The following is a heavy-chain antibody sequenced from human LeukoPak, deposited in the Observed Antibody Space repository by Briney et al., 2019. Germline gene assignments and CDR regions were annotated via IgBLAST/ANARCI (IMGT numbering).Heavy chain of an antibody. Sequence: SETLSLTCTVSGGSISSYYWSRIRQPPGKGLEWIGYIYYSGSTNYNPSLKSRVTISVDTSKNQFSLKLSSVTAADTAVYYCVRSGYYPYYFDYWGQGTLVTVSS. CDR2: IYYSGST. CDR1: GGSISSYY. J-gene: IGHJ4*02. CDR3: VRSGYYPYYFDY. D-gene: IGHD3-22*01. V-gene: IGHV4-59*01.